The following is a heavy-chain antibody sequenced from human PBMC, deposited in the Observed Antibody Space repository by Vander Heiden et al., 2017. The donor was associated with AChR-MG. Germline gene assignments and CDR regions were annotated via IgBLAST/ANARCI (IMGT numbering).Heavy chain of an antibody. Sequence: QVQLVQSGAEVKQPGASVKVSCKASGYTFTSNDINWVRQAPGQGLEWVGWMNPDSGNTGYAQRLQGRVSLTRDTSINTAYMELSSLRFEDTAVYFCARGASPWGQGTLVTVSS. J-gene: IGHJ5*02. CDR3: ARGASP. V-gene: IGHV1-8*01. CDR1: GYTFTSND. CDR2: MNPDSGNT.